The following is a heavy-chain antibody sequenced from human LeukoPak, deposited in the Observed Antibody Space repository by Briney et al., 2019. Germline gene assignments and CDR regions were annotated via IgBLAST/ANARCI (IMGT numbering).Heavy chain of an antibody. D-gene: IGHD5-18*01. J-gene: IGHJ4*02. CDR1: GYTFTTYY. CDR2: IHPTTGSA. CDR3: ARGYRYGQPLEVFFDH. V-gene: IGHV1-46*01. Sequence: ASVKVSCKTSGYTFTTYYIHWVRQAPGQGLEWMGIIHPTTGSADYAQEFQGRVTMTRDTSTSTVYMELSGLRSEDTAIYYCARGYRYGQPLEVFFDHWGQGTLVTVSS.